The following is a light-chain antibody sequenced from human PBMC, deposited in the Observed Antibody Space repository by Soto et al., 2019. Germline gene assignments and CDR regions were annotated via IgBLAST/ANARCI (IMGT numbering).Light chain of an antibody. CDR1: QSISDT. Sequence: EIVMTQSPATLSLSPGGKAILSCRASQSISDTLAWYKQKPGQAPRLLIYGVSRRATGIPARFSGSGSGTDFTLTISSLQPEDFATYYCQQANSFPITFGQGTRLEIK. CDR3: QQANSFPIT. CDR2: GVS. J-gene: IGKJ5*01. V-gene: IGKV3D-15*01.